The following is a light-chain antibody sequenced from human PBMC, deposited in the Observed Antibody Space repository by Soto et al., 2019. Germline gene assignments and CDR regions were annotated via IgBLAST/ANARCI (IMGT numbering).Light chain of an antibody. Sequence: SHLTQSPSTLTAPVRHSVTNSCRASQNTINYLAWYQQKPGKAPKLLIFDASTLHSGVPPRFSGSGSGTEFTLTISSLQPDDFATYYCQQYTLYSASFGPGTKVDIK. CDR1: QNTINY. V-gene: IGKV1-5*01. J-gene: IGKJ3*01. CDR2: DAS. CDR3: QQYTLYSAS.